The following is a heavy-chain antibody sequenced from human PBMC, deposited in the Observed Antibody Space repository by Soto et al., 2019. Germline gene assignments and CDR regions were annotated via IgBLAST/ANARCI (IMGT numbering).Heavy chain of an antibody. V-gene: IGHV1-69*12. CDR3: ARHPVSGSYAYYYGMDV. CDR1: GGTFSSYA. Sequence: QVQLVQSGAEVKKPGSSVKVSCKASGGTFSSYAISWVRQAPGQGLEWMGGIIPIFGTANYAQKFQGKVTITADESTSTAYMELSSLGSEDTAVYYCARHPVSGSYAYYYGMDVWGQGTTVTVSS. CDR2: IIPIFGTA. D-gene: IGHD1-26*01. J-gene: IGHJ6*02.